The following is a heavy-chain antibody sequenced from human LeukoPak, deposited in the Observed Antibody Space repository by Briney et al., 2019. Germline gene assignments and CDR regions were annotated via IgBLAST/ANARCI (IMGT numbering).Heavy chain of an antibody. J-gene: IGHJ4*02. CDR3: TRDRWIDY. V-gene: IGHV3-7*01. D-gene: IGHD3-16*02. Sequence: GGSLRLSCAASGLIFSTYWMTWVRQAPGKGLEWVANINMDGSEENYVDSVKGRFTISRDNAKNSLYLRMNSLRAEDNAVYYCTRDRWIDYWGQGPLVSLSS. CDR2: INMDGSEE. CDR1: GLIFSTYW.